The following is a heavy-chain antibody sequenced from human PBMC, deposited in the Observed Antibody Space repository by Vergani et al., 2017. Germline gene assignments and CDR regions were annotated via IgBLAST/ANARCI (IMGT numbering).Heavy chain of an antibody. CDR3: ARHESGHYDASYYGLDV. Sequence: QLQLHKSGPGLVKPSETLSLTCTLSGGSISSSSHFWGWLRQTPGKGLEWIGSIYYTGSAYYNPSLKSRVSISVDASKNHFSLKLSSVTAADSAVYYCARHESGHYDASYYGLDVGVQGTTVTVSS. V-gene: IGHV4-39*01. J-gene: IGHJ6*02. D-gene: IGHD3-16*01. CDR2: IYYTGSA. CDR1: GGSISSSSHF.